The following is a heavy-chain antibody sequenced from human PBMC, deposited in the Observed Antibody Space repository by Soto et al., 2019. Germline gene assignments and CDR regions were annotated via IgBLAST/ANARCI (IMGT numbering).Heavy chain of an antibody. CDR3: ARGSGYDLPYGMDV. CDR1: GGSFSGYY. J-gene: IGHJ6*02. V-gene: IGHV4-34*01. D-gene: IGHD5-12*01. Sequence: SETLSLTCAVYGGSFSGYYWSWIRRPPGKGLEWIGEINHSGSTNYNPSLKSRVTISVDTSKNQFSLKLSSVTAADTAVYYCARGSGYDLPYGMDVWGQGTTVTVSS. CDR2: INHSGST.